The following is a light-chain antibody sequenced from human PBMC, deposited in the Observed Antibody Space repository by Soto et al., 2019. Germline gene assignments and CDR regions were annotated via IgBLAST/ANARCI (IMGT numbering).Light chain of an antibody. CDR1: QSVSSSY. CDR3: QQYGSLIT. J-gene: IGKJ5*01. Sequence: SVLTQSPGTLSLSPGERATLSCRASQSVSSSYLAWYQQKPGQAPRLLIYGASSRATGIPDRFSGSGSGTDFTLTISRLEPEDFAVYYCQQYGSLITFGQGTRLEIK. CDR2: GAS. V-gene: IGKV3-20*01.